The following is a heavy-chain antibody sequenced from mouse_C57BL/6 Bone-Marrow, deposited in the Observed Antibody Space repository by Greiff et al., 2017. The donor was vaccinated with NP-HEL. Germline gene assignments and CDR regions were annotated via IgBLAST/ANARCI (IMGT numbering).Heavy chain of an antibody. J-gene: IGHJ1*03. CDR2: SRNKANDYTT. Sequence: EVKLVESGGGLVQSGRSLRLSCATSGFTFSDFYMEWVRQAPGKGLEWIAASRNKANDYTTEYSASGKGRFIVSRDTYQSILSLKMYALRAVDTAIYYCASDAPLYYYGSSSYWYFDVWGTGTTVTVSS. V-gene: IGHV7-1*01. D-gene: IGHD1-1*01. CDR1: GFTFSDFY. CDR3: ASDAPLYYYGSSSYWYFDV.